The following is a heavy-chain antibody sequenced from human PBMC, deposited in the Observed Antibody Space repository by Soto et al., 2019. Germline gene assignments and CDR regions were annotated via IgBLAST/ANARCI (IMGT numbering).Heavy chain of an antibody. CDR3: ARGAAVAEHAIDY. Sequence: SETLSLTCTVSGGSISSGGYYWSWIRQHPGKGLEWIGYIYYSGSTDYNPSLKSRVSISVDTSKNQFSLKLSSVTAADTAVYYCARGAAVAEHAIDYWGQGTLVIVSS. CDR2: IYYSGST. CDR1: GGSISSGGYY. V-gene: IGHV4-31*03. J-gene: IGHJ4*02. D-gene: IGHD6-19*01.